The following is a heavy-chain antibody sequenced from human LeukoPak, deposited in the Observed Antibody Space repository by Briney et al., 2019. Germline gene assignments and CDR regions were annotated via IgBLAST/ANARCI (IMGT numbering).Heavy chain of an antibody. V-gene: IGHV4-39*02. CDR3: AREMGGSGWPKLFDY. CDR1: GGSISSSSYY. CDR2: IYYSGST. D-gene: IGHD6-19*01. Sequence: SETLSLTCTVSGGSISSSSYYWGWIRQPPGKGLEWIGSIYYSGSTYYNPSLKSRVTISVDTSKNQFSLKLSSVTAADTAVYYCAREMGGSGWPKLFDYWGQGTLVTVSS. J-gene: IGHJ4*02.